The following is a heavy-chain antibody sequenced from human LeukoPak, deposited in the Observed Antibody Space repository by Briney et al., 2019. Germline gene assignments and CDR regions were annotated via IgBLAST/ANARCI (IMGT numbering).Heavy chain of an antibody. Sequence: SETLSLTCAVFGGSITTPYWWTWVRQSPGKGLEWIGEVYHTGRTNHNPSLKSRVTISVDTSKNQFSLKLSSVTAADTAVYYCARVVCSSTSCEKRGAFDIWGQGTMVTVSS. D-gene: IGHD2-2*01. J-gene: IGHJ3*02. CDR3: ARVVCSSTSCEKRGAFDI. CDR2: VYHTGRT. CDR1: GGSITTPYW. V-gene: IGHV4-4*02.